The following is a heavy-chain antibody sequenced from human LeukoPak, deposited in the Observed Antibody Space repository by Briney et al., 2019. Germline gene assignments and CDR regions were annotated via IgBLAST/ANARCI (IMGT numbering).Heavy chain of an antibody. CDR1: EFTFSSYW. D-gene: IGHD5-12*01. V-gene: IGHV3-74*01. CDR2: IRNDGSST. J-gene: IGHJ6*03. Sequence: GGSLRLSCAASEFTFSSYWMHWVRQTPGKWLVWVSHIRNDGSSTRYADSVKGRFTISRDNAKNTLYLQMNSLRAEDTAVYYCAKGADSGYDGYYYYMDVWGKGTTVSVPS. CDR3: AKGADSGYDGYYYYMDV.